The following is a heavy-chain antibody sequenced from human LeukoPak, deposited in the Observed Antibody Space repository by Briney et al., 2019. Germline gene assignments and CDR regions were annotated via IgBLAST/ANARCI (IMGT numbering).Heavy chain of an antibody. Sequence: ASVKVSCKASGYTFTSYGISWVRQAPGQGLEWMGWLNPNSGGTNFAQNFQGRVTMTRDTSITTAYMELSTLRSDDTAVYYCARYCPTSCNAGDTFDIWGQGTVVTVSS. CDR1: GYTFTSYG. V-gene: IGHV1-2*02. D-gene: IGHD2/OR15-2a*01. CDR2: LNPNSGGT. J-gene: IGHJ3*02. CDR3: ARYCPTSCNAGDTFDI.